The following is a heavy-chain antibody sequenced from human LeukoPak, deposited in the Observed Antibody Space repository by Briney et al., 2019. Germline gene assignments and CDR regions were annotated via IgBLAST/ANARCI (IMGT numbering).Heavy chain of an antibody. CDR2: IYYSGST. V-gene: IGHV4-59*12. J-gene: IGHJ4*02. CDR1: GGSISSYY. CDR3: ARGRVRGVLDY. Sequence: PSETLSLTCTVSGGSISSYYWSWIRQPPGKGLECIGYIYYSGSTNYNPSLKSRISISVDTSKNQFSLKLSSVTAADTAVYYCARGRVRGVLDYWGQGTLVTVSS. D-gene: IGHD3-10*01.